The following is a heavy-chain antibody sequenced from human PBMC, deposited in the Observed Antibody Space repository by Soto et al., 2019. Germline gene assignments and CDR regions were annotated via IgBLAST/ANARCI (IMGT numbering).Heavy chain of an antibody. D-gene: IGHD2-15*01. CDR1: GYSVTGSGYY. CDR3: APLSVSLSGPYGIHV. V-gene: IGHV4-39*01. Sequence: SGTLSLTCSVSGYSVTGSGYYWAWMRHPPGKGLEWIGSMFYSGLTYYNPYLKSRVTLSVDTSKNQFSLRLNTVTAADTAVYYCAPLSVSLSGPYGIHVWGQGTTVTVSS. CDR2: MFYSGLT. J-gene: IGHJ6*02.